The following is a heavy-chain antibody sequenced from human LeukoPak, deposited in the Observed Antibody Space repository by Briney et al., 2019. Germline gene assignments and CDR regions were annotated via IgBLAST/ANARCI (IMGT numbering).Heavy chain of an antibody. D-gene: IGHD3-22*01. Sequence: PSETLSLTCTVSGGSISSSSYYWGWIRQPPGKGLEWIGSIYYSGSTNYNPSLKSRVTISVDTSKNQFSLKLSSVTAADTAVYYCASPRFDSSGYYFDYWGQGTLVTVSS. J-gene: IGHJ4*02. CDR3: ASPRFDSSGYYFDY. CDR2: IYYSGST. V-gene: IGHV4-39*07. CDR1: GGSISSSSYY.